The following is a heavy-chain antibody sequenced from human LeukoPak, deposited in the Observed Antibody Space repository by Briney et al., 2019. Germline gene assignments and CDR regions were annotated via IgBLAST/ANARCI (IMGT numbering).Heavy chain of an antibody. J-gene: IGHJ4*02. V-gene: IGHV3-23*01. CDR1: GFTFSSYA. D-gene: IGHD3-22*01. Sequence: PGGSLRLSCAASGFTFSSYAMSWVRQAPGKGLEWVSAISGSGGSTYYADSVKGRFTISRDDSKNTLYLQMNSLRAEDTAVYYCAKMSYDSSGFDYWGQGTLVTVSS. CDR3: AKMSYDSSGFDY. CDR2: ISGSGGST.